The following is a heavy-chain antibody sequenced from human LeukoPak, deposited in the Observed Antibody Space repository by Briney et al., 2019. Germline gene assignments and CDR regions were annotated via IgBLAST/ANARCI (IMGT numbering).Heavy chain of an antibody. V-gene: IGHV3-21*01. D-gene: IGHD3-3*01. CDR2: ISSSSSYI. J-gene: IGHJ4*02. CDR3: ARVSFWSGYALDY. Sequence: GGSLRFSCAASGFTFSSYSMNWVRQAPGKGLEWVSSISSSSSYIYYADSVKGRFTISRDNAKNSLYLQMNSLRAEDTAVYYCARVSFWSGYALDYWGQGTLVTVSS. CDR1: GFTFSSYS.